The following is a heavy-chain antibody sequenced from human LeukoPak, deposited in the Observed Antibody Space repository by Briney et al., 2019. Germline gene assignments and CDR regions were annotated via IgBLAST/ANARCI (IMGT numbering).Heavy chain of an antibody. Sequence: SETLSLTCTVSGGSISSSTYYWGWIRRPPGRGLEWIGSIYYSGSTYYNPSLKSRVTVSVDTSKNQFSLNLSSVTAADTAVYYCVRGSTLRHYQYWGQGTLVTVSS. V-gene: IGHV4-39*01. CDR2: IYYSGST. CDR3: VRGSTLRHYQY. CDR1: GGSISSSTYY. J-gene: IGHJ4*02. D-gene: IGHD3-16*01.